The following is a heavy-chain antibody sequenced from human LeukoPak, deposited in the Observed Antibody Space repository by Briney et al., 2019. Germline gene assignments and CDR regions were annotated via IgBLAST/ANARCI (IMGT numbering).Heavy chain of an antibody. D-gene: IGHD3-22*01. CDR3: ARSYYYDSSGYPLGGAFDI. CDR2: IYPGDSDT. V-gene: IGHV5-51*01. CDR1: GYSFTSYW. J-gene: IGHJ3*02. Sequence: GESLKISCKGSGYSFTSYWIGWVRQMPGKGLEWMGIIYPGDSDTRYSPSFQGQVTISAGKSISTAYLQWSSLKASDTAVYYCARSYYYDSSGYPLGGAFDIWGQGTMVTVSS.